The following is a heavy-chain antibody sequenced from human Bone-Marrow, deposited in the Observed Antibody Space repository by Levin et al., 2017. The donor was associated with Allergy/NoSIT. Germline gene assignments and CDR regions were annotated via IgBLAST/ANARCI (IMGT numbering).Heavy chain of an antibody. D-gene: IGHD6-19*01. CDR3: AKSSGWYYKYGMDG. CDR2: ITDSGLNT. J-gene: IGHJ6*02. Sequence: GGSLRLSCAASGFSFSNSDMTWVRQAPGKGLEWVSVITDSGLNTYTADSLKGRFTISRDNSKNTLNLQINSLSAEDTAIYYCAKSSGWYYKYGMDGWGQGTTVTVSS. CDR1: GFSFSNSD. V-gene: IGHV3-23*01.